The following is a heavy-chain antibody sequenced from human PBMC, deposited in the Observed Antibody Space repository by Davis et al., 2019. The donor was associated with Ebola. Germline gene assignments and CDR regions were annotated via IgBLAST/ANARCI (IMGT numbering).Heavy chain of an antibody. Sequence: MPSETLSLTCTVSGGSISSSSYYWGWIRQPPGTGLEWIGSIYYNGSTYYNPSLKSRVTISVDTSKNQFSLKLSSVTAADTAVYYCASRLKYSSSWYGDGMDVWGQGTTVTVSS. CDR1: GGSISSSSYY. V-gene: IGHV4-39*01. D-gene: IGHD6-13*01. CDR3: ASRLKYSSSWYGDGMDV. CDR2: IYYNGST. J-gene: IGHJ6*02.